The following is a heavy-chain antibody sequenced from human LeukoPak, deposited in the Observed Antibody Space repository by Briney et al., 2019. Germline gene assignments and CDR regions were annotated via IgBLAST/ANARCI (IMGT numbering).Heavy chain of an antibody. V-gene: IGHV3-23*01. CDR1: GSTFSSYA. J-gene: IGHJ4*02. Sequence: GGSLRLSCAASGSTFSSYAMSWVRQAPGKGLEWVSAISGSGGSTYYADSVKGRFTISRDNSKNTLYLQMNSLRAEDTAVYYCAKCRYSYGRSFDYWGQGTLVTVSS. CDR2: ISGSGGST. CDR3: AKCRYSYGRSFDY. D-gene: IGHD5-18*01.